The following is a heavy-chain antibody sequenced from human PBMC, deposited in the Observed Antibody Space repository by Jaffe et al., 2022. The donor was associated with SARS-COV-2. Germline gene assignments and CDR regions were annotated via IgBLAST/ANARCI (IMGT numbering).Heavy chain of an antibody. CDR3: ARDSDLLLWFGELSGRGFSD. Sequence: QVQLVQSGPEVRKPGASVKVSCKASGYTFTNYGISWVRQAPGQGLEWMGWISGYNGKTNHTQKLQGRVTMTTDTSTSTAYMELRSLRSDDTAVYYCARDSDLLLWFGELSGRGFSDWGQGTLVTVSS. CDR2: ISGYNGKT. CDR1: GYTFTNYG. V-gene: IGHV1-18*01. J-gene: IGHJ4*02. D-gene: IGHD3-10*01.